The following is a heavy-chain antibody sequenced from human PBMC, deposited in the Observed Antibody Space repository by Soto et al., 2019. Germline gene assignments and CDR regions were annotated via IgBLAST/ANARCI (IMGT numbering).Heavy chain of an antibody. Sequence: QVQLVESGGGVVQPGRSLRLSCAASGFTFSSYGMHWVRQAPGKGLEWVAVISYDGSNKYYADSVKGRFTISRDNSKNTLYLQMNSLRAEDTAVYYCAKESVGAHPNFDYWGQGTLVTVSS. CDR3: AKESVGAHPNFDY. J-gene: IGHJ4*02. CDR2: ISYDGSNK. V-gene: IGHV3-30*18. D-gene: IGHD2-15*01. CDR1: GFTFSSYG.